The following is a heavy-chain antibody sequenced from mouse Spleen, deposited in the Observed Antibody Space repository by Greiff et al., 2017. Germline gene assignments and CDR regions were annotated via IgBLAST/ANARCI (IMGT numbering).Heavy chain of an antibody. Sequence: QVQLQQSGAELVRPGASVTLSCKAWGYKFTDYEMHWVKQTPVHGLEWIGAIDPENGGTAYNQKFKDKAILTADKSSNTAYMELRSLTSEDSVVYYCTRGITNWDTNWGQGTTLTVSS. CDR1: GYKFTDYE. CDR3: TRGITNWDTN. V-gene: IGHV1-15*01. D-gene: IGHD4-1*01. J-gene: IGHJ2*01. CDR2: IDPENGGT.